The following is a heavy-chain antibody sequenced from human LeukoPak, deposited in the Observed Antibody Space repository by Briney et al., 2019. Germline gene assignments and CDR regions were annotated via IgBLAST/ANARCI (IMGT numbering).Heavy chain of an antibody. CDR1: GGSISSSSYY. CDR2: IYYSGST. CDR3: VRVAHDFWSVDY. Sequence: SETLSLTCTVSGGSISSSSYYWGWIRQPPGKGLEWIGSIYYSGSTYYNPSLKSRVTISVDTSKNQFSLKLSSVTAADTVVYYCVRVAHDFWSVDYWGQGTLVTVSS. J-gene: IGHJ4*02. D-gene: IGHD3-3*01. V-gene: IGHV4-39*07.